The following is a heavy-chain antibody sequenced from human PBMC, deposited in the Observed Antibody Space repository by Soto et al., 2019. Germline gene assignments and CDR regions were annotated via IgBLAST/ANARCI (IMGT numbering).Heavy chain of an antibody. J-gene: IGHJ4*01. CDR2: SSGSGGNT. CDR3: AKCAGSRWFPDY. V-gene: IGHV3-23*01. Sequence: EVQLLESAGGLVQPGGSLSLSCAASGFTFSSYAMRWVRQAPGKGLECVSASSGSGGNTYYADSVKGRFTISRDNSKTTLFLQLTSMSVEDKAVYYCAKCAGSRWFPDYWGHGTLVTVAS. CDR1: GFTFSSYA. D-gene: IGHD6-19*01.